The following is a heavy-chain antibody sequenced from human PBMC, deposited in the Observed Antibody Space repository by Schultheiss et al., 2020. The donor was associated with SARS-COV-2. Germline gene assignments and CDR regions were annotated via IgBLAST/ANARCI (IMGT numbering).Heavy chain of an antibody. CDR1: GGSFSGYY. D-gene: IGHD6-6*01. V-gene: IGHV4-59*10. CDR2: IYTSGST. Sequence: SETLSLTCAVYGGSFSGYYWSWIRQPPGKGLEWIGRIYTSGSTNYNPSLKSRVTMSVDTSKNQFSLKLSSVTAADTAVYYCARSIAAHDDAFDIWGQGTMVTVSS. CDR3: ARSIAAHDDAFDI. J-gene: IGHJ3*02.